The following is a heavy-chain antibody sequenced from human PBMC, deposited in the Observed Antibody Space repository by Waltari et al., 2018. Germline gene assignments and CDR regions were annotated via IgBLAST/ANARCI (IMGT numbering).Heavy chain of an antibody. CDR2: ISGSGGST. D-gene: IGHD3-10*01. CDR1: GFTFSSYA. V-gene: IGHV3-23*01. Sequence: EVQLLESGGGLVQPGGSLRLSCAASGFTFSSYAMSWVRKAPGKGLEWVSAISGSGGSTYYADSVKGRFTISRDNSKNTLYPQMNSLRAEDTAVYYCAKDAALWFGELVDYWGQGTLVTVSS. CDR3: AKDAALWFGELVDY. J-gene: IGHJ4*02.